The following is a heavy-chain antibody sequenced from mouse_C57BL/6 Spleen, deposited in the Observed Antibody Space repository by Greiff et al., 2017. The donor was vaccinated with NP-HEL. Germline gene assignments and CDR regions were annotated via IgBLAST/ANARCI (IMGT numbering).Heavy chain of an antibody. CDR2: IYPGSGST. D-gene: IGHD1-1*01. Sequence: VQRVESGAELVKPGASVKMSCKASGYTFTSYWITWVKQRPGQGLEWIGDIYPGSGSTNYNEKFKSKATLTVDTSSSTAYMQLSSLTSEDSAVYYCASHYGSRYWGQGTTLTVSS. V-gene: IGHV1-55*01. CDR1: GYTFTSYW. J-gene: IGHJ2*01. CDR3: ASHYGSRY.